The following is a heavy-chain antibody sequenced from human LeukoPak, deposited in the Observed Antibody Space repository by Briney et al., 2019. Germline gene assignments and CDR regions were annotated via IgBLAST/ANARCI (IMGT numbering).Heavy chain of an antibody. CDR2: INYHGNEN. CDR1: GFTFSDYW. J-gene: IGHJ4*02. Sequence: GGSLRLSCAASGFTFSDYWMQWVRQAPGKGLEWVANINYHGNENYLLDSVKGRFTISRDNAKNSLFLQMNSLRVEDTAVYYCTRGDPDYWGLGTLVTVSS. CDR3: TRGDPDY. D-gene: IGHD2-21*02. V-gene: IGHV3-7*01.